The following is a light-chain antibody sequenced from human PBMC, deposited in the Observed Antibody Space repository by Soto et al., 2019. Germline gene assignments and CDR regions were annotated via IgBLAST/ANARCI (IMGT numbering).Light chain of an antibody. J-gene: IGKJ1*01. CDR3: QQYNTYWT. CDR2: DAS. CDR1: QSISSW. Sequence: DIQMTQSPSTLSASVGDRVTITGRASQSISSWLAWYQQKPGKSPNLLIYDASSLESGLPSRFSGSGSGTEFTLTITSLQPDDFATYYCQQYNTYWTFGQGTKVDIK. V-gene: IGKV1-5*01.